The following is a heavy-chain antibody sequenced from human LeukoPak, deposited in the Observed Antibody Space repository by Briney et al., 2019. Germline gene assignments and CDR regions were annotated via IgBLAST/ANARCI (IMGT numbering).Heavy chain of an antibody. CDR3: ARGVEMATITDY. CDR2: IYYSGST. J-gene: IGHJ4*02. V-gene: IGHV4-59*01. CDR1: GGSISSYY. Sequence: PSETLSLTCTVSGGSISSYYWSWIRQPPGKGLEWIGYIYYSGSTNYNPSLKSRVTISVDTSKNQFSLKLSSVTAADTAVYYCARGVEMATITDYWGQGTLVTVSS. D-gene: IGHD5-24*01.